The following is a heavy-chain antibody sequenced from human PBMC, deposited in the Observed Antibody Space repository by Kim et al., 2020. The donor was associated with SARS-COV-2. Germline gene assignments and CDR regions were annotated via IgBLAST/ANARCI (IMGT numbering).Heavy chain of an antibody. V-gene: IGHV4-34*01. CDR2: INHTGST. CDR3: ARDLKSFITMVGGDIAARGSNWFDP. J-gene: IGHJ5*02. D-gene: IGHD3-10*01. Sequence: SETLSLTCAVYGGSFSGYYWSWIRQPPGRGLEWIGEINHTGSTNYNPSLESRVTISVDTAKNQFSLKLSSVTAADTAKYYCARDLKSFITMVGGDIAARGSNWFDPGGQGTLVTVFS. CDR1: GGSFSGYY.